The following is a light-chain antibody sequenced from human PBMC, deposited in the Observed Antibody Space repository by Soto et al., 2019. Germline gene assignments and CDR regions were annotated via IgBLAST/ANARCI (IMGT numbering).Light chain of an antibody. J-gene: IGKJ2*01. CDR1: QSLSSY. Sequence: DIQMTQSPSSLSASVGDRVTIACRASQSLSSYLNWFQQKPGRAPKLLIYAASALRSGVPSRFRGSGSGTEFTLTISSLQPEDFATYYCQQSYSTPYTFGQGTKLDIK. V-gene: IGKV1-39*01. CDR3: QQSYSTPYT. CDR2: AAS.